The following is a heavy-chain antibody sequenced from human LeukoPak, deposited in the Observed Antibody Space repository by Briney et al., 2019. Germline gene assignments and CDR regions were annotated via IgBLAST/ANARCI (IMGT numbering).Heavy chain of an antibody. Sequence: SETLSLTCTVSGGSISSGSYYWSWIRQPAGKGLEWIGRIYTSGSTNYNPSLKSRVTISVDTSKNQFSLKLSSVTAADTAVYYSARGGSYPGYWFDPWGQGTLVTVSS. V-gene: IGHV4-61*02. CDR1: GGSISSGSYY. CDR2: IYTSGST. CDR3: ARGGSYPGYWFDP. J-gene: IGHJ5*02. D-gene: IGHD1-26*01.